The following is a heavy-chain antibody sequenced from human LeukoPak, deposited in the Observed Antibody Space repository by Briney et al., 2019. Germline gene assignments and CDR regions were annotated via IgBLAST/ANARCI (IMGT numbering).Heavy chain of an antibody. D-gene: IGHD6-19*01. V-gene: IGHV1-8*01. CDR1: GYTFTSYD. CDR2: MNPNSGNT. Sequence: ASVKVSCKASGYTFTSYDINWVRQATGQGLEWMGWMNPNSGNTGYAQKFQGRVTMTRNTSISTAYMELSSLRSEDTAVYYCARPYSSGWYPYFDYWGQGTLVTVSS. J-gene: IGHJ4*02. CDR3: ARPYSSGWYPYFDY.